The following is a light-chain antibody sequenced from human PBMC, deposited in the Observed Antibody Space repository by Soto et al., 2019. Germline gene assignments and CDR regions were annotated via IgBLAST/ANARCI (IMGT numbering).Light chain of an antibody. V-gene: IGKV3-20*01. CDR2: GAS. Sequence: EIVTTQSPATLSVSPGERATLSCRASQSVSSSYLAWYQQKPGQAPKLLIYGASTRATGLPDRFSGSGSGTDFTLTISRLEPEDFAVYFCQQYGDSPWTFGQGSKVDIK. CDR1: QSVSSSY. CDR3: QQYGDSPWT. J-gene: IGKJ1*01.